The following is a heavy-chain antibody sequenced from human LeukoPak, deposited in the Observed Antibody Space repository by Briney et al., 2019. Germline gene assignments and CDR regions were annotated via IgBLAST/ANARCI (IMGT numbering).Heavy chain of an antibody. CDR3: ARGSTVVTPVFDY. Sequence: ASGKVSCKASGGTFSSYAISWVRQAPGQGLEWMGGIIPIFGTANYAQKFQGRVTITADESTSTAYMELSSLRSEDTAVYYCARGSTVVTPVFDYWGQGTLVTVSS. D-gene: IGHD4-23*01. CDR1: GGTFSSYA. J-gene: IGHJ4*02. CDR2: IIPIFGTA. V-gene: IGHV1-69*13.